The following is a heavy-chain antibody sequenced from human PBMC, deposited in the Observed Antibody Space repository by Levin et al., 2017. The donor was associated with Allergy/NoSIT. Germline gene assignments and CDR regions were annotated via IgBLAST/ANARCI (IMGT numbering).Heavy chain of an antibody. CDR3: ARDAPSLYGSNWFPPEFDT. D-gene: IGHD6-13*01. J-gene: IGHJ5*02. Sequence: GGSLRLSCAASGFSFRDYGMHWVRQAPGKGLEWVAVISYDGNDKHHLDSVKGRFSISRDNSKNTLYLQMNSLRSEDTAVYYCARDAPSLYGSNWFPPEFDTWGQGTLVTVSS. CDR2: ISYDGNDK. V-gene: IGHV3-30*03. CDR1: GFSFRDYG.